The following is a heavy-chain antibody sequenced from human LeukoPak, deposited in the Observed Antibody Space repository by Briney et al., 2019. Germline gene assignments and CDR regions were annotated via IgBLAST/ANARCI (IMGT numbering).Heavy chain of an antibody. V-gene: IGHV3-23*01. CDR1: GFKFSSSA. D-gene: IGHD4-17*01. Sequence: GGSLRLSCAASGFKFSSSAMGWVRQAPGQGLEWVSTISDSTGRTYYADSVKGRFTISRDNSKNTLHLQMNSLRVEDTAVYYCAREGDYGDYARSFAFDIWGQGTMVTVSS. CDR3: AREGDYGDYARSFAFDI. J-gene: IGHJ3*02. CDR2: ISDSTGRT.